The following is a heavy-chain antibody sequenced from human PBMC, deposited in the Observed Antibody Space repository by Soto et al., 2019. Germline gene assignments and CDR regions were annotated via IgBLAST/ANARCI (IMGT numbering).Heavy chain of an antibody. CDR1: GCTFSSYA. CDR3: ARDSTPALYSSSWSTGVCSHFDS. V-gene: IGHV3-30-3*01. Sequence: PGGSLRLSCGASGCTFSSYARHWVRQAQGKGLEWGAVISSDGSNKYYADSVKGRFTMSRDNSKNTLYLEMNSLRCEDTDVYYCARDSTPALYSSSWSTGVCSHFDSWGQGPLVPVAS. D-gene: IGHD6-13*01. J-gene: IGHJ4*02. CDR2: ISSDGSNK.